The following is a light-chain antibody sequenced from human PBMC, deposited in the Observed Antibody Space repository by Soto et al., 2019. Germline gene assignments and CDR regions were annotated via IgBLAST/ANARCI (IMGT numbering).Light chain of an antibody. CDR3: QTWATGIRV. Sequence: QLVLTQSPSASASRGASVKLTCTLSSGHSNYAIAWHQQQPEKGPRYLMKLNTDGSHTKGDGIPDRFSGSNSGADRYLIISSLQSEDEADYYCQTWATGIRVFGGGTKLTVL. V-gene: IGLV4-69*01. J-gene: IGLJ2*01. CDR1: SGHSNYA. CDR2: LNTDGSH.